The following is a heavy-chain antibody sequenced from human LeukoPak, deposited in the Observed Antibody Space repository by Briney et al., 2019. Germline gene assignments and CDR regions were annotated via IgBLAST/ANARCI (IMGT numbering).Heavy chain of an antibody. V-gene: IGHV3-30-3*01. J-gene: IGHJ4*02. CDR2: ISKDGSDK. CDR1: GFTFSSSA. Sequence: PGGSLRLSCAASGFTFSSSAMHWVRQAPGKGLEWVAVISKDGSDKYYPGSVRGRFTISRDNSKNTIYLQMDSLRAEDTAIYYCARDYWWNYDYWGQGTLVTVSS. CDR3: ARDYWWNYDY. D-gene: IGHD1-7*01.